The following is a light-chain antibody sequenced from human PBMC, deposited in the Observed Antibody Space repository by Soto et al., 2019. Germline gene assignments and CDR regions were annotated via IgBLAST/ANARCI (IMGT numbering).Light chain of an antibody. CDR3: QQYNSYST. Sequence: DIPMTQSPSTLSASAGDGVAIXWRASQSLSSWLAWYQQKPGKAPKLLIYDASTLESGVPSRFSGSGSGTEFTLTISSLQPDDFATYYCQQYNSYSTFGQGTKVDIK. V-gene: IGKV1-5*01. CDR2: DAS. CDR1: QSLSSW. J-gene: IGKJ1*01.